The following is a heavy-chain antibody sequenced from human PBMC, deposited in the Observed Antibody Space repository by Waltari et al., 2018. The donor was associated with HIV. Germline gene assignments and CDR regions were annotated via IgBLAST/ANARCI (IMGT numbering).Heavy chain of an antibody. J-gene: IGHJ6*02. CDR1: GGTFSNYA. CDR3: ASTVYRGDYYYYGMDV. V-gene: IGHV1-69*13. Sequence: QVQLVQSGAEVKKPGSSVKVSCKASGGTFSNYAISWVRQAPGQGLEWMGGSSPIFGSTNFAQNFQGRVTITADESTSTAYMELSSLRSEDTAVYYCASTVYRGDYYYYGMDVWGQGTTVTVSS. D-gene: IGHD4-17*01. CDR2: SSPIFGST.